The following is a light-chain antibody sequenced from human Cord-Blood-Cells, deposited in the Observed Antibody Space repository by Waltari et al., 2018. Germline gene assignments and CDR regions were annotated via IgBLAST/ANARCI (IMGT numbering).Light chain of an antibody. V-gene: IGLV7-46*01. J-gene: IGLJ3*02. CDR1: TGAVTSGHY. Sequence: QAVVTQEPSLTVSPGGTVTLTCGSSTGAVTSGHYPYWFQQKPGQAPRTLIYDTSNKHTWTPSRFPGPVLGGKAALTLSGAQPEDEAEYCCLLSYSGARFWVFGGGTKLTVL. CDR2: DTS. CDR3: LLSYSGARFWV.